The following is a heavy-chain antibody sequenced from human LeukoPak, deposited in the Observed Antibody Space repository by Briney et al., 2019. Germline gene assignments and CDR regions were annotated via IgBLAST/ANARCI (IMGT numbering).Heavy chain of an antibody. J-gene: IGHJ4*02. CDR2: IKQDGSEK. CDR3: ARDYGSGSYYKG. CDR1: GFTFSSYG. Sequence: GGSLRLSCAASGFTFSSYGMHWVRQAPGKGLEWVANIKQDGSEKYYVDSVKGRFTISRDNAKNSLYLQMNSLRAEDTAVYYCARDYGSGSYYKGWGQGTLVTVSS. D-gene: IGHD3-10*01. V-gene: IGHV3-7*01.